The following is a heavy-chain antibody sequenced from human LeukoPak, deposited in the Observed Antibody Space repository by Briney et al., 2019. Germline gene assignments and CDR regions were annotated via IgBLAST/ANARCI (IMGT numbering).Heavy chain of an antibody. V-gene: IGHV1-69*05. Sequence: SVKVSCKASGGTFSSYAISWVRQAPGQGLEWMGGIIPIFGTANYAQKFQARVTITTDESTSTAYMELSSLRSEDTAVYYCAREEAPPGSGYYGYWGQGTLVTVSS. CDR2: IIPIFGTA. CDR3: AREEAPPGSGYYGY. J-gene: IGHJ4*02. D-gene: IGHD3-22*01. CDR1: GGTFSSYA.